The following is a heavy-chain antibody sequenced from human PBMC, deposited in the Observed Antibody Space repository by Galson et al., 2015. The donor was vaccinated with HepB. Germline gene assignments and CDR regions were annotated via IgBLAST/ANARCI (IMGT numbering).Heavy chain of an antibody. CDR3: ARGGVAAAGNARQYYYYGMDV. Sequence: SLRLSCAASGFTFRSYWMIWVRQAPGKGLEWVADIKQDGSEKYYVDSVKGRFTISRDNAKNSLYLQMNSLRAEDTAVYYCARGGVAAAGNARQYYYYGMDVWGQGTTVTVSS. V-gene: IGHV3-7*03. CDR1: GFTFRSYW. CDR2: IKQDGSEK. J-gene: IGHJ6*02. D-gene: IGHD6-13*01.